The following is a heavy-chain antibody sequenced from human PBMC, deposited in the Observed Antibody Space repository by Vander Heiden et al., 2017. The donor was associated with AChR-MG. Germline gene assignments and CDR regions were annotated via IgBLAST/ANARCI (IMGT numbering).Heavy chain of an antibody. CDR2: ISSSSSYI. V-gene: IGHV3-21*01. D-gene: IGHD6-13*01. Sequence: EVQLVESGGGLVKPGGSLRLSCPASGFPFSSDSMNWVRQAPGKGLEWVSSISSSSSYIYYADSVKGRFTISRDNAKNSLYLQRNSLRAEDTAVYYCAREDTYSSRPLKYFDYWGQGTLVTVSS. CDR1: GFPFSSDS. CDR3: AREDTYSSRPLKYFDY. J-gene: IGHJ4*02.